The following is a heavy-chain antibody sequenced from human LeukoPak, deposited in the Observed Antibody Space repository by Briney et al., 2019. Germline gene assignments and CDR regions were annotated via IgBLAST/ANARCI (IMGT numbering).Heavy chain of an antibody. CDR1: GFTFSTHG. D-gene: IGHD2-21*02. CDR3: ARVPARRVVTTPTYFDS. J-gene: IGHJ4*02. CDR2: INHSGST. Sequence: GSLRLSCAASGFTFSTHGMNWIRQPPGKGLEWIGEINHSGSTNYNPSLKSRVTISVGTSKNQFSLKLSSVTAADTAVYYCARVPARRVVTTPTYFDSWGQGTLVTVSS. V-gene: IGHV4-34*01.